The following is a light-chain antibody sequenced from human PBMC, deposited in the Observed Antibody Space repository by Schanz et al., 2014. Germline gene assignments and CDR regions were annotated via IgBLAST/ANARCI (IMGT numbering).Light chain of an antibody. J-gene: IGKJ4*01. Sequence: EIVLTQSPGTLSLSPGERATLSCRASQSVSSNSLAWYQQKPGQAPRLLIHGVSSRATGIPDRFSGSGSGTDFTLTISRLEPEDFAVYYCQQFGDLLTFGGGTRVEIK. V-gene: IGKV3-20*01. CDR1: QSVSSNS. CDR2: GVS. CDR3: QQFGDLLT.